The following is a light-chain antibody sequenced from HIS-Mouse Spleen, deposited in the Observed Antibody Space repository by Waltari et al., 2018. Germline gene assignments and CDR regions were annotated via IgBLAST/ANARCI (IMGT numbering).Light chain of an antibody. J-gene: IGLJ2*01. CDR2: EVS. CDR3: SSYTSSSTRV. Sequence: QSALTQPASVSGSPGQSITIPCTGTSSDVGGYNYVSWYQQHPGKAPKPMIYEVSNRPSGVSNRFSGSKSGNTASLTISGLQAEDEADYYCSSYTSSSTRVFGGGTKLTVL. V-gene: IGLV2-14*01. CDR1: SSDVGGYNY.